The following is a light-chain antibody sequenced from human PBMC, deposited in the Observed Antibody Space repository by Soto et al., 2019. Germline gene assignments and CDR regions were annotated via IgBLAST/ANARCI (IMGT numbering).Light chain of an antibody. Sequence: EIVLTQSPATLSVSPGERVTLSCRAIESVDINLAWYQQKPGQAPRLLIYGASTRATDMPGTFSGRGSGTEFTLTISSLQSEDFAVYYCQQYKNWPRTFGQGTKVDIK. CDR1: ESVDIN. CDR2: GAS. CDR3: QQYKNWPRT. V-gene: IGKV3-15*01. J-gene: IGKJ1*01.